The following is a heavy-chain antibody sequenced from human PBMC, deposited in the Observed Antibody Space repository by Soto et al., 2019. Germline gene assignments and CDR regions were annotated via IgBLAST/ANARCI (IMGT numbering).Heavy chain of an antibody. D-gene: IGHD1-26*01. V-gene: IGHV4-30-4*01. CDR1: GGSISSGDYF. J-gene: IGHJ6*02. CDR3: ARDAAGIGGDYYYYAMDV. Sequence: QVQLQESGPGLVKPSQTLSLTCTVSGGSISSGDYFWSWIRQPPGKGLEWIGYIYYSGSTFYNPSLESRVTMSVDTSKNQFSLKLSSVTAADTAVYYCARDAAGIGGDYYYYAMDVWGQGTTVTVSS. CDR2: IYYSGST.